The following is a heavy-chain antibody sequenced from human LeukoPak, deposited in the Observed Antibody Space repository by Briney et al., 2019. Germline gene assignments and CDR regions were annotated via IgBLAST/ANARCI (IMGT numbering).Heavy chain of an antibody. D-gene: IGHD6-13*01. CDR3: ARVEEAAAFNP. J-gene: IGHJ5*02. CDR2: ISSSSAYI. Sequence: PGGSLRLFCAASGFTFSSYSMNWVRQAPGKGLEWVSSISSSSAYIYYADSVKGRFTISRDNAKNSLYLQMNSLRAEDTAVYYCARVEEAAAFNPWGQGTLVTVSS. V-gene: IGHV3-21*01. CDR1: GFTFSSYS.